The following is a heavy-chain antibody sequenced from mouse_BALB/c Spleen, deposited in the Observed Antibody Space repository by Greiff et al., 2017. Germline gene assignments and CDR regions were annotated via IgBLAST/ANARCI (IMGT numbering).Heavy chain of an antibody. CDR2: ISYSGST. CDR1: GDSITSGY. Sequence: EVQLVESGPSLVKPSQTLSLTCSVTGDSITSGYWNWIRKFPGNKLEYMGYISYSGSTYYNPSLKSRISITRDTSKNQYYLQLNSVTTEDTATYYCARRRDYDGGDAMDYWGQGTSVTVSS. CDR3: ARRRDYDGGDAMDY. J-gene: IGHJ4*01. D-gene: IGHD2-4*01. V-gene: IGHV3-8*02.